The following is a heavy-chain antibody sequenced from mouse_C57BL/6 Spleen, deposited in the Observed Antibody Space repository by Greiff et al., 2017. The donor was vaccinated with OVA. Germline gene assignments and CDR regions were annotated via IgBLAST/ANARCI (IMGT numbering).Heavy chain of an antibody. V-gene: IGHV5-16*01. J-gene: IGHJ4*01. D-gene: IGHD2-3*01. CDR3: ARLDGYAMDY. CDR1: GFTFSDYY. Sequence: EVKLMESEGGLVQPGSSMKLSCTASGFTFSDYYMAWVRQVPEKGLEWVANINYDGSSTYYLDSLKSRFIISRDNAKNILYLQMSSLKSEDTATYYCARLDGYAMDYWGQGTSVTVSS. CDR2: INYDGSST.